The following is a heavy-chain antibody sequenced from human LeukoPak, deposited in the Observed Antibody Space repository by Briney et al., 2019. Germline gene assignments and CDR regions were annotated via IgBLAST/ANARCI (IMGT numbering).Heavy chain of an antibody. CDR1: GFTFSDYY. J-gene: IGHJ6*03. CDR2: ISSSGSTI. V-gene: IGHV3-11*01. D-gene: IGHD2-2*01. CDR3: ARLPAARYYYYMDV. Sequence: GGSLRLSCAASGFTFSDYYMSWIRQAPGKGLEWVSYISSSGSTIYYADSVKGRFTISRDNAKNSLYLQMNSLRAEDTAVYYCARLPAARYYYYMDVWGKGTTVTVSS.